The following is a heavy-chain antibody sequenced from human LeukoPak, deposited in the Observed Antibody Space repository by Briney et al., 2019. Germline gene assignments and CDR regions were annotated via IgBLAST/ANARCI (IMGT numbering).Heavy chain of an antibody. J-gene: IGHJ4*02. CDR1: GGSFSGYY. CDR3: ARGKYCSSTSCPRYFDY. CDR2: INHSGST. V-gene: IGHV4-34*01. Sequence: PSETLSLTCAVYGGSFSGYYWSWIRQPPGKGLEWIGEINHSGSTNYNPSLKSRVTISVDTSKNQFSLKLSSVTAADTAVYHCARGKYCSSTSCPRYFDYWGQGTLVTVSS. D-gene: IGHD2-2*01.